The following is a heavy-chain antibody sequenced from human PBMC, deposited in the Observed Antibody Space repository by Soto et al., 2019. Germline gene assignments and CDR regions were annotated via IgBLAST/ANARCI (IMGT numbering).Heavy chain of an antibody. CDR2: IYYSGST. CDR3: ARLEAVAVAGSFYYYSMDV. CDR1: GGSISSYY. J-gene: IGHJ6*02. D-gene: IGHD6-19*01. Sequence: SETLSLTCTVSGGSISSYYWSWIRQPPGKGLEWIGYIYYSGSTNYNPSLKSRVTISVDTSKNQFSLKLSSVTAADTAVYYCARLEAVAVAGSFYYYSMDVWGQGTTVTVSS. V-gene: IGHV4-59*01.